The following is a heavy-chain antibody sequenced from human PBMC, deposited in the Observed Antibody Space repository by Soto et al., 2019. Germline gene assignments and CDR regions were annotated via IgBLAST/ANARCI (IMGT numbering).Heavy chain of an antibody. D-gene: IGHD3-16*02. CDR1: GGTFSSYA. J-gene: IGHJ6*02. Sequence: ASVKVSCKASGGTFSSYAISWVRQAPGQGLEWMGGIIPIFGTANYAQKFQGRVTITADESTSTAYMELSSLRSEDTAVYYCARVTMITFGGVIVGYYGMDVWGQGTTVTVSS. V-gene: IGHV1-69*13. CDR3: ARVTMITFGGVIVGYYGMDV. CDR2: IIPIFGTA.